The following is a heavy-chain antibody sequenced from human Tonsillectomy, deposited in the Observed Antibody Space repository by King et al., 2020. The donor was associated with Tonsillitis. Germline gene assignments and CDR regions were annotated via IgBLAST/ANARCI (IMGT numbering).Heavy chain of an antibody. V-gene: IGHV3-23*04. CDR2: ITSDGVGAST. Sequence: VQLVESEGGLVQPGGSLRLSCAASGFTFSYYAMSWVRQAPGKGLEWVSAITSDGVGASTFYADSLQGRFTISRDNSKNTLYLQMVSLRAEDTAVYYCAKEMRTYYYYYYMDVWGKGTTVTVSS. CDR1: GFTFSYYA. CDR3: AKEMRTYYYYYYMDV. J-gene: IGHJ6*03.